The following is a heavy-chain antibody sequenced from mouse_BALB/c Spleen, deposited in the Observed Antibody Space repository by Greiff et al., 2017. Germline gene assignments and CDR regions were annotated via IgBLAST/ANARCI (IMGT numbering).Heavy chain of an antibody. CDR2: ISYSGST. J-gene: IGHJ3*01. V-gene: IGHV3-2*02. Sequence: ESGPGLVKPSQSLSLTCSVTGYSITSDYAWNWIRQFPGNTLEWMGYISYSGSTSYNPSLKSRISITRDTSKNQFFLQLNSVTTEDTATYYCARSTPFTYWGQGTLVTVSA. D-gene: IGHD2-1*01. CDR3: ARSTPFTY. CDR1: GYSITSDYA.